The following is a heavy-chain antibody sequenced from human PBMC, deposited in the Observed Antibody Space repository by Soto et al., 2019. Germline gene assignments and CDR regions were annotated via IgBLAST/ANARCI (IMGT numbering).Heavy chain of an antibody. CDR2: IYHSGST. CDR3: ATDDGSIANDFWSGYYLAYWFDP. D-gene: IGHD3-3*01. J-gene: IGHJ5*02. Sequence: SETLSLTCAVSGGSISSSNWWSWVRQPPGKGLEWIGEIYHSGSTNYNPPLKSRVTISVDKSKNQFSLKLSSVTAADTAVYYCATDDGSIANDFWSGYYLAYWFDPWGQGTLVTVSS. V-gene: IGHV4-4*02. CDR1: GGSISSSNW.